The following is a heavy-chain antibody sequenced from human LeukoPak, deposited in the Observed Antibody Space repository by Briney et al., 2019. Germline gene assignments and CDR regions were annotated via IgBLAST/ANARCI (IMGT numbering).Heavy chain of an antibody. Sequence: GGSLRVSCAASRFTFSKYLMTWVRQAPGKGVEWVADIKQDESERVYVECVGGRVTVSRENAKMSVFLQLNSLRAEDTAVYYCARDNGVVHGVYYMDVWGKAATVTVS. CDR3: ARDNGVVHGVYYMDV. CDR2: IKQDESER. D-gene: IGHD3-3*01. CDR1: RFTFSKYL. J-gene: IGHJ6*03. V-gene: IGHV3-7*01.